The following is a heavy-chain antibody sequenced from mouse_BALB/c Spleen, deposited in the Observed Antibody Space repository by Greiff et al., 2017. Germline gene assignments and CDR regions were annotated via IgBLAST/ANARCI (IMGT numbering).Heavy chain of an antibody. CDR2: ISYDGSN. V-gene: IGHV3-6*02. Sequence: EVQLQESGPGLVKPSQSLSLTCSVTGYSITSGYYWNWIRQFPGNKLEWMGYISYDGSNNYNPSLKNRISITRDTSKNQFFLKLNSVTTEDTATYYCARGARATLWFAYWGQGTLVTVSA. D-gene: IGHD3-1*01. CDR3: ARGARATLWFAY. J-gene: IGHJ3*01. CDR1: GYSITSGYY.